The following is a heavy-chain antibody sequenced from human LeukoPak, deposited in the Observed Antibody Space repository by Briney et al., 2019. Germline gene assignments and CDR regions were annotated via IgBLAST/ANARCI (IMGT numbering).Heavy chain of an antibody. CDR1: GFTFSSYA. Sequence: GGSLRLSCAASGFTFSSYAMSWVRQAPGKGLEWVSAISGSGGSTYYADSVKGRFTISRENAKNSLYLQMNSLRAGDTAVYYCARASVAGDPVFDYWGQGTLVTVSS. D-gene: IGHD6-19*01. CDR2: ISGSGGST. CDR3: ARASVAGDPVFDY. J-gene: IGHJ4*02. V-gene: IGHV3-23*01.